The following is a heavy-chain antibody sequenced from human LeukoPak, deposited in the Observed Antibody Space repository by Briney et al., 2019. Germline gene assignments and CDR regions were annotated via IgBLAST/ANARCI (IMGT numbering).Heavy chain of an antibody. V-gene: IGHV3-20*04. Sequence: GGSLRLSCAASGFTFDDYGMSWVRQAPGKGLEWVSGINWNGGSTGYADSVKGRFTISRDNAKNSLYLQMNSLRAEDTALYYCARVQGYCSSTSCYFDYWGQGNLVTVSS. CDR2: INWNGGST. CDR3: ARVQGYCSSTSCYFDY. D-gene: IGHD2-2*01. CDR1: GFTFDDYG. J-gene: IGHJ4*02.